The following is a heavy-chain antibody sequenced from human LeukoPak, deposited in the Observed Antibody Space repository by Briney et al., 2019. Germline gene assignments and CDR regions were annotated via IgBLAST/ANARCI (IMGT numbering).Heavy chain of an antibody. V-gene: IGHV4-59*01. J-gene: IGHJ3*02. D-gene: IGHD3-3*01. CDR2: IYYSGST. Sequence: PSETLSLTCTVSGGSISSYYWSWIRQPPGKGLEWIGYIYYSGSTNYNPSLKSRVTISVDTSKNQFSLKLSSVTAADTAVYYCARERHYDSWSDHQGAFEIWGQGTMVTVSS. CDR3: ARERHYDSWSDHQGAFEI. CDR1: GGSISSYY.